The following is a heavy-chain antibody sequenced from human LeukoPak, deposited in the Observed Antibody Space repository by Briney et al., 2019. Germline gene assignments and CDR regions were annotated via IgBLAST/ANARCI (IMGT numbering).Heavy chain of an antibody. V-gene: IGHV3-48*04. D-gene: IGHD6-19*01. CDR2: ISSSGTST. J-gene: IGHJ4*02. CDR3: ARDRGAVTGQYFDY. Sequence: GGSLRLSCAASGFTLSSYGMHWVRQAPGKGLEWVSYISSSGTSTNYADSVKGRFTISRDNAKNSLYLQMNSLRVEDTAVYYCARDRGAVTGQYFDYWGQGTLVTVSS. CDR1: GFTLSSYG.